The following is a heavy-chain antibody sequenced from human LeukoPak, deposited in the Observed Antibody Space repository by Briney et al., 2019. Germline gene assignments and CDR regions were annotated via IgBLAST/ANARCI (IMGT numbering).Heavy chain of an antibody. CDR3: ARGMVRGIFDF. J-gene: IGHJ4*02. CDR1: GFAVSSNY. CDR2: LYSGGDT. D-gene: IGHD3-10*01. V-gene: IGHV3-53*01. Sequence: GGSLRLSCAASGFAVSSNYMNWVRQAPGKGLEWVSVLYSGGDTYYPDSVKGRFTISRDNSKNTVYLQMNSLRADDTAVYYCARGMVRGIFDFWGQGTLVTVSS.